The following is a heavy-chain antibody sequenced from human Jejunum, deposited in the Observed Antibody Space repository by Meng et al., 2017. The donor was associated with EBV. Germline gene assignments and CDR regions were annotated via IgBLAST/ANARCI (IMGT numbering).Heavy chain of an antibody. Sequence: DAQLVHAGAGVSQPVVSLRLSCAASGLTLSNYDVSWVRQAPGKGLEWVSVITASSGSTFYADSVKGRFTISRDNSKRTVYLQMKSPRGEDTAVYYCVARSRPQEVDYWGQGTLVTVSS. V-gene: IGHV3-23*04. CDR3: VARSRPQEVDY. CDR2: ITASSGST. J-gene: IGHJ4*02. CDR1: GLTLSNYD.